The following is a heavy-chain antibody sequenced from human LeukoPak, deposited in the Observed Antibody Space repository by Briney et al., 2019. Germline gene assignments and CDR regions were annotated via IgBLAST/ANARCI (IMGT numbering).Heavy chain of an antibody. CDR2: ISSSGSTI. CDR3: ARDTLNGPFVISLEY. Sequence: GGSLRLSCAASGFTFSSYEMNWVRQAPGKGLEWVSYISSSGSTIYYADSVKGRFTTSRDNAKNSLYLQMNSLRAEDTAFYYFARDTLNGPFVISLEYWGRGALLTVSS. J-gene: IGHJ4*02. D-gene: IGHD3-9*01. CDR1: GFTFSSYE. V-gene: IGHV3-48*03.